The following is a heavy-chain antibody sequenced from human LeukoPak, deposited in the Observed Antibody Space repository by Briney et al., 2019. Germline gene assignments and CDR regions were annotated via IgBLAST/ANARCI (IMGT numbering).Heavy chain of an antibody. V-gene: IGHV4-59*02. Sequence: SETLSLTCTVSGASVTDYYWSWIRQSPGKGLEWISYIHHSGNSDYNPSLRSRVTTSLDTSKNQFSLKLSSVTAADTAVYYCARARYSSSWYQPFDNWGQGTLVTVSS. CDR1: GASVTDYY. CDR3: ARARYSSSWYQPFDN. CDR2: IHHSGNS. D-gene: IGHD6-13*01. J-gene: IGHJ4*02.